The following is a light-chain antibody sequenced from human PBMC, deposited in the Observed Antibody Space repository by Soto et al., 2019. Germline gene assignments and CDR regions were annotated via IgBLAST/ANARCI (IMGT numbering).Light chain of an antibody. J-gene: IGKJ2*01. CDR2: GAS. Sequence: EIVMTQSPATLSWSPGERATLSCRASQIVSSNLAWYQQKPGQAPRLLIYGASTRATGIPARFSGSGSGTEFTLTISSLQSEDFAVYYCQQYNNWLYTFGQGTKLEIK. V-gene: IGKV3-15*01. CDR1: QIVSSN. CDR3: QQYNNWLYT.